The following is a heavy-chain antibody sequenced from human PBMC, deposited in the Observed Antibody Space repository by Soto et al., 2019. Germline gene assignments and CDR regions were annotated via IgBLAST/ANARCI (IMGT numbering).Heavy chain of an antibody. CDR2: ISAYNGNT. Sequence: ASVKVSCKASGYTFTSYGISWVRQAPGQGLECMGWISAYNGNTNYAQKLQGRVTMTTDTSTSTAYMELRSLRSDDTAVYYCARVGGDVYYDFWSGYYTGGIEYYYYYGMDVWGQGTTVTVSS. D-gene: IGHD3-3*01. J-gene: IGHJ6*02. CDR1: GYTFTSYG. V-gene: IGHV1-18*01. CDR3: ARVGGDVYYDFWSGYYTGGIEYYYYYGMDV.